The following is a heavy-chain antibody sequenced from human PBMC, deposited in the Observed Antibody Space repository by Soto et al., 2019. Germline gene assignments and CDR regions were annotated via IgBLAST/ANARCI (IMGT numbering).Heavy chain of an antibody. Sequence: QVQLVQSGAEVKKPGASVKVSCNDSGYTFTSYGINWVRQAPGRGLEWMGWINPGNGNTKYSQQFQGRVIIDRDTSASTAYMELSSLRSEDTAVYYCARGGYFDSSNYLAYWGLGTLVTVSS. J-gene: IGHJ4*02. CDR3: ARGGYFDSSNYLAY. CDR2: INPGNGNT. V-gene: IGHV1-3*01. D-gene: IGHD3-22*01. CDR1: GYTFTSYG.